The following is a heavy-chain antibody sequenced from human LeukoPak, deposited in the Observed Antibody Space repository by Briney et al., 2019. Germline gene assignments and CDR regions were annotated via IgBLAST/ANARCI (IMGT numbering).Heavy chain of an antibody. CDR1: GFTFSSYA. V-gene: IGHV3-23*01. CDR3: AKDPLAYYDYVWGSYRFDY. D-gene: IGHD3-16*02. CDR2: ISGSGGST. Sequence: GGSLRLSCAASGFTFSSYAMSWVRQAPGKGLEWVSAISGSGGSTYYADSVKGRITISRDNSKNTLYLQMNSLRAEDTAVYYCAKDPLAYYDYVWGSYRFDYWGQGTLVTVSS. J-gene: IGHJ4*02.